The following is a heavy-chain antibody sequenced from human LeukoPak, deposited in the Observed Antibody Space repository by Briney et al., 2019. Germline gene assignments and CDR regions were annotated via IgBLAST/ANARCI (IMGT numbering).Heavy chain of an antibody. CDR2: ISYDGSNK. V-gene: IGHV3-30-3*01. J-gene: IGHJ6*02. CDR1: GFAFSSYA. CDR3: ARAPPTYYDILTGYYTPPFFYYGMDV. D-gene: IGHD3-9*01. Sequence: GGSLRLSCAASGFAFSSYAMHWVRQAPGKGLEWVAVISYDGSNKYYADSVKGRFTISRDNSKNTLYLQMNSLRAEDTAVYYCARAPPTYYDILTGYYTPPFFYYGMDVWGQGTTVTVSS.